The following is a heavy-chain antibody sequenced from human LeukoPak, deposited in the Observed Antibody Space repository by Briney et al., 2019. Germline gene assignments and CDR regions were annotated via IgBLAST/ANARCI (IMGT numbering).Heavy chain of an antibody. V-gene: IGHV1-18*01. D-gene: IGHD3-22*01. CDR2: ISAYNGNT. J-gene: IGHJ4*02. CDR3: ARREEVYYDTSGYYYGDFDF. CDR1: GYTFTSYG. Sequence: GASVKVSCKASGYTFTSYGISWVRQAPGQGLEWMGWISAYNGNTNYAQKLQGRVTMTTDTSTSTAYMELRSLRSDDTAVYYCARREEVYYDTSGYYYGDFDFWGQGTLVTVSS.